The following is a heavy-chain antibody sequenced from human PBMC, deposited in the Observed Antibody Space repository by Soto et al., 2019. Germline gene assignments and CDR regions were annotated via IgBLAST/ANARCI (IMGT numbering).Heavy chain of an antibody. D-gene: IGHD3-16*01. CDR2: LFYSGAT. CDR1: GGSISSNSYY. V-gene: IGHV4-39*01. Sequence: SETLSLTCTVSGGSISSNSYYWDWIRQPPGKGLEWIGSLFYSGATYHNPSLQSRVTISVDTSKNQFPLHLSSVTAADTAVYCGARHAVYDYVWGASEGSDYWGQGTLVTVSS. CDR3: ARHAVYDYVWGASEGSDY. J-gene: IGHJ4*02.